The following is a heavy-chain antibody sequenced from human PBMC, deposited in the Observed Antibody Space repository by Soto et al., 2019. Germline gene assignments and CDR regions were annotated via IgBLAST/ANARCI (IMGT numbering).Heavy chain of an antibody. CDR3: ARSRVLYEISPPNYIRMFRFDP. D-gene: IGHD3-9*01. Sequence: SSETLSLTCAVYGGSFSGFSWSWIRQPPGKGREWIGEINHSRGIDYNPSLKSRVTISLDTSKKQFYLKLTSMTAADTAVYFCARSRVLYEISPPNYIRMFRFDPWGQGTLGTVSS. CDR1: GGSFSGFS. CDR2: INHSRGI. V-gene: IGHV4-34*01. J-gene: IGHJ5*02.